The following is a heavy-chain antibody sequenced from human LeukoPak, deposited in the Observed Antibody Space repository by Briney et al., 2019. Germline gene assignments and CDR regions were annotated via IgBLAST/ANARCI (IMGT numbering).Heavy chain of an antibody. Sequence: GGSLRLSCAASGFTFSSYSMNWVRQAPGKGLEWVSSISSSSNYVYYADSVKGRFTISRDNAKNSLYLQMNSLRAEDTAVYYCASWNVKWLRGRGGAFDYWGQGTLVTVSS. CDR3: ASWNVKWLRGRGGAFDY. CDR1: GFTFSSYS. D-gene: IGHD5-12*01. V-gene: IGHV3-21*01. J-gene: IGHJ4*02. CDR2: ISSSSNYV.